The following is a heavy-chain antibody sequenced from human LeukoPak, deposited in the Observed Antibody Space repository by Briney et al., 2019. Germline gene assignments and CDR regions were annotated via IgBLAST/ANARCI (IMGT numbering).Heavy chain of an antibody. Sequence: GGSLRLSCAASGLSFSTYDMHWVRQATGEGLEWVSGIGKSGDTYYVGSVKGRFTISIDNDKNSVYLQMNSLRSGDTAVYYCARGAYTGFDVWGQGTVVTVSS. V-gene: IGHV3-13*04. J-gene: IGHJ3*01. CDR2: IGKSGDT. CDR1: GLSFSTYD. CDR3: ARGAYTGFDV. D-gene: IGHD5-12*01.